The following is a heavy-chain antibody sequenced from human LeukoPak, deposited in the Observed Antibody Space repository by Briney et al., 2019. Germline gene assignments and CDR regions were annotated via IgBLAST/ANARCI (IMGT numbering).Heavy chain of an antibody. Sequence: PSQTLSLTCTVSGGSISSGSYYWSWIRQPAGEGLEWIGRIYTSGSTNYNPSLKSRVTISVDTSKNQFSLKLSSVTAADTAVYYCARTYYDFWSGYFPYDWGQGTLVTVSS. CDR1: GGSISSGSYY. V-gene: IGHV4-61*02. J-gene: IGHJ4*02. D-gene: IGHD3-3*01. CDR2: IYTSGST. CDR3: ARTYYDFWSGYFPYD.